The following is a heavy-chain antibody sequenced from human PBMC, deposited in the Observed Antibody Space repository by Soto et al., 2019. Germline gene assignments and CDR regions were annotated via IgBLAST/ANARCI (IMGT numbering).Heavy chain of an antibody. V-gene: IGHV1-18*01. CDR2: ISAYSGNT. CDR3: ARQLDNYGIDV. CDR1: GYTFSIFG. J-gene: IGHJ6*02. Sequence: QVQLVQSGAEVKKPGASVKVSCKASGYTFSIFGINWVRQAPGQGLEWMGWISAYSGNTNYAQRFQGRVTMTTDTSTTTAYMELTSLRSDDTAVYYCARQLDNYGIDVWGQETTVTVSS. D-gene: IGHD3-3*02.